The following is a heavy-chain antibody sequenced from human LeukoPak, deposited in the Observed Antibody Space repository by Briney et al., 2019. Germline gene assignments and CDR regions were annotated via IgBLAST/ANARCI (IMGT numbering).Heavy chain of an antibody. Sequence: PSETLSLTCTVSGGSISSYYWSWIRQPPGEGLEWIGYIYYSGSTNYNPSLKSRVTISVDTSKSQFSLKLSSVTAADTAVYYCACMYYDILTGYSSYWNQGTLVTVSS. CDR2: IYYSGST. J-gene: IGHJ4*02. CDR3: ACMYYDILTGYSSY. V-gene: IGHV4-59*08. D-gene: IGHD3-9*01. CDR1: GGSISSYY.